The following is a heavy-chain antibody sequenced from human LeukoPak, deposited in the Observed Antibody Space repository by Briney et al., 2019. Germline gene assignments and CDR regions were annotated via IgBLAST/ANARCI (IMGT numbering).Heavy chain of an antibody. CDR1: GFTFSDYA. CDR2: ISDGGVRT. V-gene: IGHV3-23*01. CDR3: ALGNQLLYSSAAPPYNWFDP. J-gene: IGHJ5*02. D-gene: IGHD2-2*02. Sequence: GGSLRLSCVASGFTFSDYAMGWVRQAPGKGLEWVSGISDGGVRTYYAGSVKGRFTISRDNSKNTLYLQMNSLRAEDTAVYYCALGNQLLYSSAAPPYNWFDPWGQGTLVTVSS.